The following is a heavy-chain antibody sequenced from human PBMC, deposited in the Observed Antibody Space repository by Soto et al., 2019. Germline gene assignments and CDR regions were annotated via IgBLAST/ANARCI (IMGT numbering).Heavy chain of an antibody. V-gene: IGHV1-24*01. CDR2: FDPEDGET. CDR1: GYTLTELS. CDR3: ATSGSMLNYYGSGSYYGYKYYFDY. D-gene: IGHD3-10*01. J-gene: IGHJ4*02. Sequence: ASVKVSCKVSGYTLTELSMHWVRQAPGKGLEWMGGFDPEDGETIYAQKFQGRVTMTEDTSTDTAYMELSSLRSEDTAVYYCATSGSMLNYYGSGSYYGYKYYFDYWGQGTLLTVSS.